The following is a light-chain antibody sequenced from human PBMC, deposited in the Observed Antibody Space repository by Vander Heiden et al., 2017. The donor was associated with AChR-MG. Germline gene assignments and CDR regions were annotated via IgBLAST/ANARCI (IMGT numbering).Light chain of an antibody. V-gene: IGKV1-5*01. J-gene: IGKJ3*01. Sequence: DIQMTQSPSTLSASVGDRVTITCRARQSVSSWLAWYQQKPGKAPKLLIHEASSLESGVPSRFSGSGSGTEFTLTISGLQPDDFATYYCQQYDTFPYTFGPGTRVDIK. CDR1: QSVSSW. CDR3: QQYDTFPYT. CDR2: EAS.